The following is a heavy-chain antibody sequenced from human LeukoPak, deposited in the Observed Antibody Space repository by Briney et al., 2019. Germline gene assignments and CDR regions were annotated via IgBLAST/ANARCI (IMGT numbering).Heavy chain of an antibody. J-gene: IGHJ6*03. V-gene: IGHV1-2*02. D-gene: IGHD6-6*01. Sequence: GASVKVSCKTSGYTFNAYYMHWVRQAPGQGLEWMGWINPNSGGSNYAQKFQGRVTMTTDSSTNTVYMEVRSLRSDDTAVYYCAREGLRSIAARRGTRDYMDVWGKGTRVIVSS. CDR1: GYTFNAYY. CDR2: INPNSGGS. CDR3: AREGLRSIAARRGTRDYMDV.